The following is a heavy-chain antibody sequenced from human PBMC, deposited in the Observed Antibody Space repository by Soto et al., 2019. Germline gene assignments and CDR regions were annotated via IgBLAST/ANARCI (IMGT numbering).Heavy chain of an antibody. V-gene: IGHV1-18*01. J-gene: IGHJ6*02. D-gene: IGHD3-10*01. CDR2: ISAYNGNT. CDR3: ARYYYGSGSSEQHYHQFYGMDV. CDR1: GYTFTSYG. Sequence: ASVKVSCKASGYTFTSYGISWVRQAPGQGLEWMGWISAYNGNTNYAQKLQGRVTMTTDTSTSTAYMELRSLRSDDTAVYYCARYYYGSGSSEQHYHQFYGMDVWGQGTTVTAP.